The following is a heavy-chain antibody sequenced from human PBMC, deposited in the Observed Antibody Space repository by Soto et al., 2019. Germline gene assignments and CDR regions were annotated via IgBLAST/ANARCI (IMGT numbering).Heavy chain of an antibody. D-gene: IGHD3-22*01. Sequence: EVQLVESGGSLVTPGWSLRLSCAASGFPFTKAWMTWVRQAPGKGLEWVGRIRSKTSSETREYAAPVKGRFTISRDDSKNMLYLEMNSLKIEDTGVYYCTTDGFTGIVGIWGQGTMVTVSS. V-gene: IGHV3-15*01. CDR1: GFPFTKAW. J-gene: IGHJ3*02. CDR3: TTDGFTGIVGI. CDR2: IRSKTSSETR.